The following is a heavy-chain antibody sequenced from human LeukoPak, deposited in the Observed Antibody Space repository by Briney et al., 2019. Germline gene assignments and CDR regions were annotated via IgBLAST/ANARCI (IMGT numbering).Heavy chain of an antibody. D-gene: IGHD6-13*01. Sequence: GGSLRLSCAASGFTFSSYWMSWVRQTPGKGPEWVSTISADGGSTYYADSVKGRFTISRDNSKNTLYLQMNSLRAEDTAVYYCAKVGGSPFAWGQGTLVTVSS. CDR3: AKVGGSPFA. CDR1: GFTFSSYW. CDR2: ISADGGST. V-gene: IGHV3-23*01. J-gene: IGHJ5*02.